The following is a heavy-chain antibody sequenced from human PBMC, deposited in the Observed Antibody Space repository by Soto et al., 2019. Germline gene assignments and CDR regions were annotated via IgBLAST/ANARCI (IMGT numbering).Heavy chain of an antibody. CDR1: GFTFSSYA. D-gene: IGHD3-3*01. V-gene: IGHV3-23*01. CDR2: ISGSGGST. CDR3: AKAQPVIFGLVTLPFDY. Sequence: EVQLLESGGGLVQPGGSLRLSCAASGFTFSSYAMSWVRQAPGKGLEWVSAISGSGGSTYYADSVKGRFTISRDNSKNTLYLQMNSLRAEDTAVYYCAKAQPVIFGLVTLPFDYWGQGTLVTVSS. J-gene: IGHJ4*02.